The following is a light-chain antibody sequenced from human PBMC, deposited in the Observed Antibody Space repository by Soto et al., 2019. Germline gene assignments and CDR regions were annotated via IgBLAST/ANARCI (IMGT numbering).Light chain of an antibody. CDR1: SSNIASSY. V-gene: IGLV1-47*02. Sequence: QSVLTQPPSASGTPGQSVTISCSGSSSNIASSYVYWYQQLPGTAPKLLIYINNKRPAGVPDRFSGSKSGTSASLAISGLRSEDEADYYCAAWDDTLPGYVFGSGTKVTVL. CDR2: INN. J-gene: IGLJ1*01. CDR3: AAWDDTLPGYV.